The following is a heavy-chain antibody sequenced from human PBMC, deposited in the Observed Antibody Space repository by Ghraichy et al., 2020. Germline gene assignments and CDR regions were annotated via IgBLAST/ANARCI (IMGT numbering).Heavy chain of an antibody. D-gene: IGHD6-13*01. CDR3: ARESRAYRSSWYERGRGWFDP. Sequence: ESLNISCTVSGGSIGSFYWSWIRQPPGKGLEWIGYIYYSGSTSYNPSLKSRVTISVDTSKNQFSLKLSSVTAADTAVYYCARESRAYRSSWYERGRGWFDPWGQGTLVTVSS. V-gene: IGHV4-59*01. CDR2: IYYSGST. J-gene: IGHJ5*02. CDR1: GGSIGSFY.